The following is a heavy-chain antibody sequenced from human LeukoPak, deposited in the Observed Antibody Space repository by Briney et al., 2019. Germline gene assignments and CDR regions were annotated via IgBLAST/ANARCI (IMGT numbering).Heavy chain of an antibody. CDR3: ARDGGYSYGYPNWFDT. J-gene: IGHJ5*02. V-gene: IGHV4-59*01. CDR1: GGSISSYY. D-gene: IGHD5-18*01. CDR2: IYYSGST. Sequence: SETLSLTCTVSGGSISSYYWSWIRQPPGKGLEWIGYIYYSGSTNYDPSLKSRVTISVDTSKNQFSLKLRSVTAADTAVYYCARDGGYSYGYPNWFDTWGQGNLVTVSS.